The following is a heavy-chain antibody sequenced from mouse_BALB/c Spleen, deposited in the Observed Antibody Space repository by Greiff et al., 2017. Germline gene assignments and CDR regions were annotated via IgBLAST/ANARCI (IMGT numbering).Heavy chain of an antibody. D-gene: IGHD1-1*01. V-gene: IGHV5-6*02. CDR2: ISSGGSYT. Sequence: DVMLVESGGDLVKPGGSLKLSCAASGFTFSSYGMSWVRQTPDKRLEWVATISSGGSYTYYPDSVKGRFTISRDNAKNTLYLQMSSRKSEDTAMYYCAREGSDYAMDYWGQGTSVTVSS. J-gene: IGHJ4*01. CDR3: AREGSDYAMDY. CDR1: GFTFSSYG.